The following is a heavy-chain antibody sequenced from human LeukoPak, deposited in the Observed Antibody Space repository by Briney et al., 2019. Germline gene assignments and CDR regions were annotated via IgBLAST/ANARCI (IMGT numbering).Heavy chain of an antibody. J-gene: IGHJ4*02. CDR1: GYTFTGYY. CDR3: PRKGIWTYVFAY. Sequence: ASVKVSCKASGYTFTGYYMHWVRQAPGQGLEWMGWINPNSGGTNYAQKFQGRVTMTRDTSLSTASMALSGLTSGGRAVCYCPRKGIWTYVFAYWGQGTLVTISS. D-gene: IGHD3-10*02. V-gene: IGHV1-2*02. CDR2: INPNSGGT.